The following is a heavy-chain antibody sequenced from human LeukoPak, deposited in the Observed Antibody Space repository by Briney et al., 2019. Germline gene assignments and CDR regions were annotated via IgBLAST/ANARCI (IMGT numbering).Heavy chain of an antibody. CDR2: INTKGET. Sequence: PSETLSLTCTVSGVSMSAYQWSWVRQSPEKGLEWIGCINTKGETSYNPSLKSRVTTSVDTSKSQFSLRLTSVAAADTAVYYCATSNDAKIAPFDHWGQGAPVTVSS. CDR3: ATSNDAKIAPFDH. D-gene: IGHD2-21*01. CDR1: GVSMSAYQ. J-gene: IGHJ4*02. V-gene: IGHV4-4*09.